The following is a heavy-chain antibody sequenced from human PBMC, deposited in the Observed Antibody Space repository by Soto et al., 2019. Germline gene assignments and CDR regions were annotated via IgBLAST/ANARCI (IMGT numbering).Heavy chain of an antibody. CDR1: GYTFTSYG. J-gene: IGHJ3*02. CDR2: ISAYNGNT. V-gene: IGHV1-18*01. CDR3: ARGHCSGGSCYSTAFDDFDI. Sequence: QVQLVQSGAEVKKPGASVKVSCKASGYTFTSYGISWVRQAPGQGLEWMGWISAYNGNTNYAQKLQGRVTMTPDTSKSTAYMELRSLRSDDTDVYYCARGHCSGGSCYSTAFDDFDIWGQGTMVTVSS. D-gene: IGHD2-15*01.